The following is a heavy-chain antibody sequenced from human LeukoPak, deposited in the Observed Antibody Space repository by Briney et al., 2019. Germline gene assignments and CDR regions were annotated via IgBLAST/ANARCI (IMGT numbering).Heavy chain of an antibody. CDR2: ICHSGST. V-gene: IGHV4-38-2*02. D-gene: IGHD3-10*01. J-gene: IGHJ4*02. CDR1: GYSISSIHC. Sequence: SETLSLTCTVSGYSISSIHCWGWIRQPPGTGLEWIGNICHSGSTYYNPSLKSRVTMSVDKPMNHFSLRLSSVTAADTAVYYCARVSALLWGGYYFDYWGQGTLVTVSS. CDR3: ARVSALLWGGYYFDY.